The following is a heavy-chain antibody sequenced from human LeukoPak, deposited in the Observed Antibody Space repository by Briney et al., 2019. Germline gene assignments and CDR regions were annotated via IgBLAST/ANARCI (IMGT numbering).Heavy chain of an antibody. CDR3: ARGRIVGAKYYFDY. D-gene: IGHD1-26*01. CDR1: GLSFSSYE. Sequence: PGGSLRLSCAASGLSFSSYEMNWVRQAPGKGLEWISYISSTGSAIFYADSVKGRFTISRDNAKNSLYLQMGSLRAEDMAVYYCARGRIVGAKYYFDYWGQGTLVTVSS. J-gene: IGHJ4*02. V-gene: IGHV3-48*03. CDR2: ISSTGSAI.